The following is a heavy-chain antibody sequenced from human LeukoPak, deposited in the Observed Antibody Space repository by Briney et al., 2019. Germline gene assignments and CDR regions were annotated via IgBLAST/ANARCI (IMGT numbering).Heavy chain of an antibody. CDR3: ARHPHYYYYMDV. Sequence: TRYSRSFQGQVTISADKSTSTAYLQWSSLKASDTAMYYCARHPHYYYYMDVWGKGTTVTVSS. CDR2: T. V-gene: IGHV5-51*01. J-gene: IGHJ6*03.